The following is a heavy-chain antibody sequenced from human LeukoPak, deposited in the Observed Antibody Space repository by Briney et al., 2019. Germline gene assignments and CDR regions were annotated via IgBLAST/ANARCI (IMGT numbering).Heavy chain of an antibody. CDR2: SRSKAYGGTT. V-gene: IGHV3-49*03. CDR1: GFTFGDYA. D-gene: IGHD6-19*01. CDR3: GSGSGWYSPDY. Sequence: GGSLRLSCTASGFTFGDYAMNWFRQAPGKGLEWVGFSRSKAYGGTTEYAASVKGRFTISRDDSKNIAYLQMNSLKTEDTAVYYCGSGSGWYSPDYWGQGTLVTVSS. J-gene: IGHJ4*02.